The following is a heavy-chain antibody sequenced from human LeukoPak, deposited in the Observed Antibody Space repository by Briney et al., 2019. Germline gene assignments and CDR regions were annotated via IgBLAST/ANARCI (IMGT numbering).Heavy chain of an antibody. J-gene: IGHJ5*02. CDR1: GFTFDVYA. CDR3: AKDIGSSWTNWFDP. Sequence: GGSLRLSCAASGFTFDVYAMHWVRQAPGKGLEWVSGISWNSGSIGYADSVKGRFTISRDNAKNSLYLQMNSLRAEDTALYYCAKDIGSSWTNWFDPWGQGTLVTVSS. CDR2: ISWNSGSI. D-gene: IGHD6-13*01. V-gene: IGHV3-9*01.